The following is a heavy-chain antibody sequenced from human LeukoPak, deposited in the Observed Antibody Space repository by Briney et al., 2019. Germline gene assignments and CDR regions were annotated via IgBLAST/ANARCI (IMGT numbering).Heavy chain of an antibody. V-gene: IGHV3-7*04. J-gene: IGHJ4*02. CDR3: ARDYGDAY. CDR2: IKPDGSDK. Sequence: GGSLRLSCAASGFTFTTYWMTWVRQAPGKGREWVANIKPDGSDKYYVDSVKGRFTISRDNAKNSLSLQMNSLRAEDTAVYYCARDYGDAYWGQGTLVTVSS. D-gene: IGHD4-17*01. CDR1: GFTFTTYW.